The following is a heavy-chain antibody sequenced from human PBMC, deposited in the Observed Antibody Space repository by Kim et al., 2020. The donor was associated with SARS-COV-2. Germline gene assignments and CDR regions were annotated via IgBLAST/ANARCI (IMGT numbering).Heavy chain of an antibody. V-gene: IGHV4-34*01. Sequence: SETLSLTCAVYGGSFSGYYWSWIRQPPGKGLEWIGEINHSGSTNYNPSLKSRVTISVDTSKNQFSLKLSSVTAADTAVYYCARGLLTGTTSSRFDPWGQGTLVTVSS. CDR3: ARGLLTGTTSSRFDP. D-gene: IGHD1-7*01. CDR1: GGSFSGYY. CDR2: INHSGST. J-gene: IGHJ5*02.